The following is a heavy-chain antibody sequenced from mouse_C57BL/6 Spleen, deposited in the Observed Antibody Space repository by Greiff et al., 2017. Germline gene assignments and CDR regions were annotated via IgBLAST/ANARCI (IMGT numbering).Heavy chain of an antibody. CDR3: PRGSSGYDYAMDY. V-gene: IGHV1-63*01. Sequence: VQLQQSGAELVRPGTSVKMSCKASGYTFTNYWIGWAKQRPGHGLEWIGDIYPGGGYTNYNEKFKGKATLTADKSSSTAYMQFSSLTSEDSAIYYCPRGSSGYDYAMDYWGQGTSVTVSS. J-gene: IGHJ4*01. CDR2: IYPGGGYT. D-gene: IGHD3-2*02. CDR1: GYTFTNYW.